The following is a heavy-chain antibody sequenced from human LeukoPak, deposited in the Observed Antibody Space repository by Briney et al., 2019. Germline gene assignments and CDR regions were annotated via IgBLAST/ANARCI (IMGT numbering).Heavy chain of an antibody. CDR1: GFTFYDYA. CDR3: ATHIGSAATYDFDY. CDR2: ISWNSGSI. Sequence: GGSLRLSCAASGFTFYDYAMHWVRHAPGEGLEWVSGISWNSGSIGYADSVKGRFTISRDNAKNSLYLQMNSLKAEDAALYYCATHIGSAATYDFDYWGQGTLVTVSS. V-gene: IGHV3-9*01. J-gene: IGHJ4*02. D-gene: IGHD6-13*01.